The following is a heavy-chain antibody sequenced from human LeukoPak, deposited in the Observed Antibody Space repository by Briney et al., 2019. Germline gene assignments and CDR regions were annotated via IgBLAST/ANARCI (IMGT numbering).Heavy chain of an antibody. J-gene: IGHJ3*02. Sequence: ASVKGSCTAYLGTLRRYTISSVRQAPGHELEWMGGIIPIFGTANYAQKFQGRVTITADESTSTAYMELSRLRSEETAVYYCVRGIDGYIKPKLHAFDIWGQATMDTVSS. CDR2: IIPIFGTA. V-gene: IGHV1-69*13. CDR3: VRGIDGYIKPKLHAFDI. D-gene: IGHD5-24*01. CDR1: LGTLRRYT.